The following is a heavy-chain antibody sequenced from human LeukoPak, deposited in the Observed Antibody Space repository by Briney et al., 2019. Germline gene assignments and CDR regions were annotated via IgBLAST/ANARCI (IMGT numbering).Heavy chain of an antibody. CDR1: GYTFTSCG. CDR3: ARDEADYGSGSYSNYYYYYMDV. Sequence: GASVKVSCKASGYTFTSCGISWVRQAPGQGLEWMGWISAYNGNTNYAQKLQGRVTMTTDTSTSTAYMELRSLRSDDTAVYYCARDEADYGSGSYSNYYYYYMDVWGKGTTVTVSS. J-gene: IGHJ6*03. D-gene: IGHD3-10*01. CDR2: ISAYNGNT. V-gene: IGHV1-18*01.